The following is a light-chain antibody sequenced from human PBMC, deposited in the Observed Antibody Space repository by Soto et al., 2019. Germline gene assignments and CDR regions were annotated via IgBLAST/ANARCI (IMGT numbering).Light chain of an antibody. V-gene: IGKV1-17*03. CDR1: QDISNH. CDR2: VAS. J-gene: IGKJ1*01. CDR3: LQHNSYPST. Sequence: DIQMTQSPSAMSASVGDRVTITCRASQDISNHVAWFQQKPGKVPKRLIYVASSLQSGVPSRFSGSGSGTEFTLTISSLQPEDFATYYCLQHNSYPSTFGQGTKVEIK.